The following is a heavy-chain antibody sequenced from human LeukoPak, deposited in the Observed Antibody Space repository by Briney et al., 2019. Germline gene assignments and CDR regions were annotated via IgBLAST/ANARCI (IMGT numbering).Heavy chain of an antibody. Sequence: PGGSLTLSCAVSRFTFSTYGIHWVRQAPGKGLEWVAFIRYDRSNEQYADSVKGPFTITTDNSKNTLYLQMNSLRAEDTAVYYCAIDRTYDISGYRFDLWGQGTLVTVSS. D-gene: IGHD3-22*01. CDR3: AIDRTYDISGYRFDL. V-gene: IGHV3-30*02. CDR1: RFTFSTYG. J-gene: IGHJ4*02. CDR2: IRYDRSNE.